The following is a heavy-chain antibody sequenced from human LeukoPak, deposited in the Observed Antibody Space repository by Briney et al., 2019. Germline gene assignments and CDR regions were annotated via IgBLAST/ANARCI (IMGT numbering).Heavy chain of an antibody. Sequence: GGSLRLSCAASGFTFSSYGMHWVRQAPGKGLEWVAVIWYDGSNKYYADSVKGRFTLSRENSKNTLYLQMNSLIAEDTAVYYGAIGSSGYYSYYFDYWGQGTLVPVPS. D-gene: IGHD3-22*01. CDR3: AIGSSGYYSYYFDY. V-gene: IGHV3-33*01. CDR1: GFTFSSYG. CDR2: IWYDGSNK. J-gene: IGHJ4*02.